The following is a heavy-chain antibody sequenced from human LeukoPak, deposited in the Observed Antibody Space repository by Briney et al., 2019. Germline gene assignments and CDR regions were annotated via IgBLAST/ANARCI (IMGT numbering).Heavy chain of an antibody. V-gene: IGHV4-39*01. CDR1: GGSISSSSYY. CDR2: IYYSGST. CDR3: AELGYSSGLGY. D-gene: IGHD6-19*01. J-gene: IGHJ4*02. Sequence: PSETLSLTCTVSGGSISSSSYYWGWIRQPPGKGLEWIGSIYYSGSTYYNPSLKSRVTISVDTSKNQFSLKLSSVTAADTAVYYCAELGYSSGLGYWGQGTLVTVSS.